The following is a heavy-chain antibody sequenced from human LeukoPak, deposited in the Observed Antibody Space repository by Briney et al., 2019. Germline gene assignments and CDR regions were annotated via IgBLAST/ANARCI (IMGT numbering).Heavy chain of an antibody. CDR3: ARRTTGTGPFDY. V-gene: IGHV4-59*08. CDR1: GGSISSYY. J-gene: IGHJ4*02. Sequence: SETLSLTCTVSGGSISSYYWSWIRQPPGKGLEWIAYIYYRGSTNYNHSLKSRVTISVDTSKNQFSLKLSSVTAADTAVYYCARRTTGTGPFDYWGQGTLVTVSS. CDR2: IYYRGST. D-gene: IGHD1-1*01.